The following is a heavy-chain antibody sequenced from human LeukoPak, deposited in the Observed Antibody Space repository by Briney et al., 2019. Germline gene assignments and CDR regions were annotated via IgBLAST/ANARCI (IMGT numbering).Heavy chain of an antibody. J-gene: IGHJ4*02. Sequence: SQTLSLTCTVSGGSISSGGYYWSWIRQHPGEGLEWIGYIYYSGSTYYNPSLKSRVPISVDTSKNQFSLKLSSVTAADTAVYYCARESARAGTPGGFDYWGQGTLVTVSS. CDR3: ARESARAGTPGGFDY. V-gene: IGHV4-31*03. D-gene: IGHD6-13*01. CDR1: GGSISSGGYY. CDR2: IYYSGST.